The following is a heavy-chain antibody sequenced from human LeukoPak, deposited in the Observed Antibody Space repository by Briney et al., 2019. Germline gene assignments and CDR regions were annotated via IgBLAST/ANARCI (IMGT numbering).Heavy chain of an antibody. J-gene: IGHJ3*02. CDR1: GGSISAYY. V-gene: IGHV4-59*01. CDR2: IYSSGST. CDR3: ARGLTYYFDSSGYYVTDAFDI. Sequence: SETLSLTCTVSGGSISAYYWSWIRQPPGKGLELIAYIYSSGSTNYNPSLKGRVTVSLDTSKNQSSLKLTSVTAADTAAYYCARGLTYYFDSSGYYVTDAFDIWGQGTMVTVSS. D-gene: IGHD3-22*01.